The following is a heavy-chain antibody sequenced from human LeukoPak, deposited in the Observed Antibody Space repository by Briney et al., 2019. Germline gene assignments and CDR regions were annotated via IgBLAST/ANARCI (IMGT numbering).Heavy chain of an antibody. D-gene: IGHD4-23*01. CDR2: TYYTSKWTG. V-gene: IGHV6-1*01. Sequence: LSQTLSLTCAISGDSVSSGSSSWHWIRQSPSRALEWLGRTYYTSKWTGDSALSVRSRIAITPDTSKNQFTLQLNSVTGDDTAVYYCVRRAKGNSYFDPWGQGTLVVVSS. CDR1: GDSVSSGSSS. J-gene: IGHJ5*02. CDR3: VRRAKGNSYFDP.